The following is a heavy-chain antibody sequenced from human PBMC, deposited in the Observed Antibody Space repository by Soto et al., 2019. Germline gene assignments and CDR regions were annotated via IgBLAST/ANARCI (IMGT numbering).Heavy chain of an antibody. CDR3: AKVSLGRGADY. V-gene: IGHV3-23*01. CDR2: ISGSGGNT. CDR1: GFTFSNYA. J-gene: IGHJ4*02. Sequence: EVQLLESGGGLVQPGGSLRLSCAASGFTFSNYAMSWVRQAPGKGLEWVSTISGSGGNTYYPDSVKRRFTISRDNSKNAVYLQINSLRAEDTGVYYCAKVSLGRGADYWGQGALVTVTS.